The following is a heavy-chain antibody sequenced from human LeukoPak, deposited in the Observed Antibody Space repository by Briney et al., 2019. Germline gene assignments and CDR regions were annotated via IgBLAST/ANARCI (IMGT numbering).Heavy chain of an antibody. CDR2: INTNTGNP. CDR1: GYTFTTYA. V-gene: IGHV7-4-1*02. CDR3: GRDPKLGIRGYTYGYIDF. J-gene: IGHJ4*02. Sequence: SSVKVSCKTSGYTFTTYAISWVRQAPGQGLEWMGWINTNTGNPTYAQGFFTGRYVFSLDTSVNTAYLQITGLKADDTAVYYCGRDPKLGIRGYTYGYIDFWGQGTLVTVAS. D-gene: IGHD5-18*01.